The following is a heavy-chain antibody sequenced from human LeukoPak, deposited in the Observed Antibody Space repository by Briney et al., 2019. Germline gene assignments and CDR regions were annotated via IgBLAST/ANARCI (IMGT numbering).Heavy chain of an antibody. CDR1: EFTFTNYW. D-gene: IGHD6-13*01. CDR3: ARGDDGSRWSFDY. V-gene: IGHV3-74*01. Sequence: GGSLRLSCAASEFTFTNYWMHWVRQAPGKGLVWVARVNSDGSSISYADTVKGRFTISRDNAKNTLCLQMDSLRAEDTAVYYCARGDDGSRWSFDYWGQGTLVTVSS. J-gene: IGHJ4*02. CDR2: VNSDGSSI.